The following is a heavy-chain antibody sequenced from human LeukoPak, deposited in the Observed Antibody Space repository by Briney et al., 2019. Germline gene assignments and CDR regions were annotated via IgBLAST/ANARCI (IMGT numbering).Heavy chain of an antibody. V-gene: IGHV4-4*09. J-gene: IGHJ4*02. CDR1: GGSMSSYY. Sequence: SETLSLTCTVSGGSMSSYYWSWIRQPPGKGLEWIGYIYTSGSTNYNPSLKSRVTISVDTSKNQFSLKLSSVTAADTAVYYCAVYYYDSSGYIFDYWGQGTLVTVSS. D-gene: IGHD3-22*01. CDR2: IYTSGST. CDR3: AVYYYDSSGYIFDY.